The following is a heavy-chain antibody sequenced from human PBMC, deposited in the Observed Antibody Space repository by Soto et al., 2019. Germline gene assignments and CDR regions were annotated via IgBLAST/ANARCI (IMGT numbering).Heavy chain of an antibody. CDR2: IIPIFGTA. J-gene: IGHJ4*02. Sequence: QVQLVQSGAEVKKPGSSVKVSCKASGGTFSSYAISWVRQAPGQGLEWMGGIIPIFGTANYAQKFQGRVTITADESTSTAYRGLSSLRSEDTAVYYWAGGGYDILTGYLFYFAYWGQGTLVTVSS. D-gene: IGHD3-9*01. V-gene: IGHV1-69*01. CDR3: AGGGYDILTGYLFYFAY. CDR1: GGTFSSYA.